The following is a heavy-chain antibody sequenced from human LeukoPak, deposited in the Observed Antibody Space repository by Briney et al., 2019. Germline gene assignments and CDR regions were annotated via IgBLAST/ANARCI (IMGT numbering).Heavy chain of an antibody. CDR1: GGSISSGGYY. CDR3: ARDGRNCSNTYCYPWFDP. V-gene: IGHV4-31*03. CDR2: IYYSGST. D-gene: IGHD2-2*01. J-gene: IGHJ5*02. Sequence: PSETLSLTCTVSGGSISSGGYYWSWIRQHPGKGLEWIGYIYYSGSTYYNPSLKSRVTISVDTSKKQFSLNLSSVTAADTAVYYCARDGRNCSNTYCYPWFDPWGQGILVTVAS.